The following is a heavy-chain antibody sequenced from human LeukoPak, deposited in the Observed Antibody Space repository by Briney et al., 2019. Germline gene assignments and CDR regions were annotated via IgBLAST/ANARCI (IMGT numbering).Heavy chain of an antibody. J-gene: IGHJ2*01. D-gene: IGHD6-13*01. CDR2: IYTSGST. Sequence: SETLSLTCTVSGGSISSYYWSWIRQPAGKGLEWIGRIYTSGSTTYNPSLKSRVTISVDTSKNQFSLKLGSVTAADTAVYYCARNPRIAAAFFDLWGRGTLVTVSS. CDR3: ARNPRIAAAFFDL. V-gene: IGHV4-4*07. CDR1: GGSISSYY.